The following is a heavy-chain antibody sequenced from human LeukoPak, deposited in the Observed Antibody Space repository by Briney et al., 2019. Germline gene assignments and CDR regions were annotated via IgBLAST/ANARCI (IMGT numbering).Heavy chain of an antibody. J-gene: IGHJ5*02. Sequence: SETLSLTCTVSGGSISSYYWSWIRQPAGRGLECIGRIYTSGRTSYNPSLKSRVIMSVDTSKNQFSLKLSSVTAADTAVYYCARVMIRGIVGWAPFELSNWFDPWGQGTLVTVSS. CDR1: GGSISSYY. CDR3: ARVMIRGIVGWAPFELSNWFDP. CDR2: IYTSGRT. V-gene: IGHV4-4*07. D-gene: IGHD3-10*01.